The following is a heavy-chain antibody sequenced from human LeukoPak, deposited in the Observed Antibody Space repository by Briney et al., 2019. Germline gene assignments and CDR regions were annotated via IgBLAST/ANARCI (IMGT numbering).Heavy chain of an antibody. CDR2: ISNSSSYI. CDR1: GFTFSSYS. J-gene: IGHJ4*02. CDR3: ARRMVVAADFDY. Sequence: GGSLRLSCAASGFTFSSYSTNWVRQAPGKGLEWVSSISNSSSYIYYADSVKGRFTISRDNAKNSLYLQMNSLRAEDTAVYYCARRMVVAADFDYWGQGTLVTVSS. D-gene: IGHD2-15*01. V-gene: IGHV3-21*01.